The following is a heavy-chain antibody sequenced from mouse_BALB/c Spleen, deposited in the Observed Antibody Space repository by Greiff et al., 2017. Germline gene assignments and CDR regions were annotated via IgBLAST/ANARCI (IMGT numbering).Heavy chain of an antibody. D-gene: IGHD2-3*01. CDR2: INPSSGYT. CDR1: GYTFTSYT. CDR3: AREGPYDGYYSDY. Sequence: LVESGAELARPGASVKMSCKASGYTFTSYTMHWVKQRPGQGLEWIGYINPSSGYTNYNQKFKDKATLTADKSSSTAYMQLSSLTSEDSAVYYCAREGPYDGYYSDYWGQGTTLTVSS. J-gene: IGHJ2*01. V-gene: IGHV1-4*01.